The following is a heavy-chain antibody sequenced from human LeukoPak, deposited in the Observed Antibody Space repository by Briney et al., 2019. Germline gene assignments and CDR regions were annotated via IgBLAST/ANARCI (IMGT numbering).Heavy chain of an antibody. J-gene: IGHJ3*02. CDR3: ARGPSNTYMTTVMLNAFDI. CDR1: GGSFRGYY. Sequence: SETLSLTRAVYGGSFRGYYWSWIRQPPGKGLEWIGEINNSGSTNYNPSRKSRVTISVDTSKNQFSLKLSSVTAAETAVYYCARGPSNTYMTTVMLNAFDIWGEGRMGTVSS. V-gene: IGHV4-34*01. D-gene: IGHD4-17*01. CDR2: INNSGST.